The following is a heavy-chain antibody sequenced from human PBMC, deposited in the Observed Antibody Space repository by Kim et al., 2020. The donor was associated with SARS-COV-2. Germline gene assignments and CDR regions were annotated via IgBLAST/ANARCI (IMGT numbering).Heavy chain of an antibody. V-gene: IGHV3-23*01. D-gene: IGHD4-4*01. J-gene: IGHJ5*02. CDR3: AKAWDTVTTGWFDP. Sequence: ADSVKGRFTISRDNSKNTLYLQMNSLRAEDTAVYYCAKAWDTVTTGWFDPWGQGTLVTVSS.